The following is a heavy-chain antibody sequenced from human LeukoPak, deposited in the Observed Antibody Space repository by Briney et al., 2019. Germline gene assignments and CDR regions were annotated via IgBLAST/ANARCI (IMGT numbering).Heavy chain of an antibody. CDR3: AREIRKGQWPVFALNY. D-gene: IGHD6-19*01. J-gene: IGHJ4*02. Sequence: ASVKVSCKASGYTFTGFCIHWVRQAPGQGLEWMGWINPNNGGTNYAQKFQGRVTVTRDTSISTAYMELSRLRSDDTAVYYCAREIRKGQWPVFALNYWGQGTLVTVSS. CDR2: INPNNGGT. V-gene: IGHV1-2*02. CDR1: GYTFTGFC.